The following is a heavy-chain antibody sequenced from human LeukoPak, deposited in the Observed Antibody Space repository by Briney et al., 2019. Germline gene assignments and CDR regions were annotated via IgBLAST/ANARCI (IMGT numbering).Heavy chain of an antibody. V-gene: IGHV3-23*01. CDR2: IRGRGGST. CDR3: AKDQDSVVTATIDY. J-gene: IGHJ4*02. CDR1: GFTFSSYA. D-gene: IGHD2-21*02. Sequence: PGGSLRLSCAASGFTFSSYAMSWVRQAPGKGREWVSAIRGRGGSTSYADSVKGRFTISRDNSKNTLYLQMNSLRAEDTAVYYCAKDQDSVVTATIDYWGQGTLVTVSS.